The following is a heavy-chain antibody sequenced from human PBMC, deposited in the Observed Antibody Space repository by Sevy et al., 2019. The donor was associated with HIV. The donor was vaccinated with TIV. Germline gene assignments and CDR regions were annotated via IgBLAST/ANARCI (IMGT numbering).Heavy chain of an antibody. V-gene: IGHV3-30*03. Sequence: GGSLRLSCAASGFTFSGYGMHWVRQAPGKGLEWVAVISFDGSNTYYADSVKGRFTISRDNSENTLFLQMNSLRREDTAAYYGAVDISGRYSVSFDYWGQGCLVTVSS. CDR3: AVDISGRYSVSFDY. CDR1: GFTFSGYG. D-gene: IGHD1-26*01. CDR2: ISFDGSNT. J-gene: IGHJ4*02.